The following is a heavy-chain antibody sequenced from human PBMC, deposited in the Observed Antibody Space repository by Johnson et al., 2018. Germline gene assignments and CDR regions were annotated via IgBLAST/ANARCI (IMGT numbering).Heavy chain of an antibody. CDR3: ARGCSIGYDYVWGSCHWFDP. CDR2: INHSGST. CDR1: GGSFSGYY. J-gene: IGHJ5*02. Sequence: QVQLQQWGAGLLKPSETXSLTCAVYGGSFSGYYWSWIRQPPGKGLEWIGEINHSGSTNYNPSLKSRVTISVDTSKNQFSLKPSSLTPADTAVYSRARGCSIGYDYVWGSCHWFDPWGQGTLVTVSS. V-gene: IGHV4-34*01. D-gene: IGHD3-16*01.